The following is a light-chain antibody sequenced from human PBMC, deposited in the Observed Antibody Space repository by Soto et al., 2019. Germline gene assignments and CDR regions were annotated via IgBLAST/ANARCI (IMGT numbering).Light chain of an antibody. J-gene: IGKJ1*01. CDR3: QQRSNWRT. CDR2: DAS. V-gene: IGKV3-11*01. CDR1: QSVSSY. Sequence: EIVLTQSPATLSWSPGERATLSCRASQSVSSYLAWYQQKPGQAPRLLIYDASNRATGIPARFSGSGSGTDFTLTISSLEPEDCAVYYCQQRSNWRTFGQGTKVEIK.